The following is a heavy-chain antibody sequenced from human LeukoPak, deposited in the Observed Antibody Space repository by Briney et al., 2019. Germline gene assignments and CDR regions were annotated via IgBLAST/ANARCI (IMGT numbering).Heavy chain of an antibody. J-gene: IGHJ4*02. CDR1: GFTFSRYA. CDR3: AKELMGFDY. D-gene: IGHD2-8*01. V-gene: IGHV3-64*04. Sequence: GRSLRLSCSASGFTFSRYAMHWVGQAPGKGLEYVSAISSNGGSTYYADSVKGRFIVSRDNSKNTVYLQMNSLRGEDAAVYYCAKELMGFDYWGQGTLVTVSS. CDR2: ISSNGGST.